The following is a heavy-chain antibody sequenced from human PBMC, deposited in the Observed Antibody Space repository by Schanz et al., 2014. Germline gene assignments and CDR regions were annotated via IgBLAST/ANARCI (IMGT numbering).Heavy chain of an antibody. Sequence: EVHLVESGGGLVKPGGSLRLSCGASGFTFSDYSMNWVRQAPGKGLEWVSSISDSSSYIYYADSVKGRFTISRDNAKNSLYLQMSSLRAEDTAVYYCARDPGGTKTHGLWGQGTLVTVSS. CDR2: ISDSSSYI. CDR3: ARDPGGTKTHGL. CDR1: GFTFSDYS. D-gene: IGHD2-15*01. J-gene: IGHJ4*02. V-gene: IGHV3-21*01.